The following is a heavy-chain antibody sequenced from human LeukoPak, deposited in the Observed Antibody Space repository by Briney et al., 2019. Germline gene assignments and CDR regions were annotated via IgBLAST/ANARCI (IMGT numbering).Heavy chain of an antibody. CDR1: GGSISSGDYY. D-gene: IGHD1-7*01. J-gene: IGHJ4*02. V-gene: IGHV4-30-4*08. CDR2: IYYSGST. Sequence: SLTLSLTCTVSGGSISSGDYYWSWIRQPPGKGLEWIGYIYYSGSTYYNPSLKSRVTISVDTSKNQFSLKLSSVTAADTAVYYCAREASITGTPQAKYWGQGTLVTVSS. CDR3: AREASITGTPQAKY.